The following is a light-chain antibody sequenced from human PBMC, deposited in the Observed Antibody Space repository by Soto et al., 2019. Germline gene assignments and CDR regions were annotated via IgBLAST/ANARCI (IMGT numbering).Light chain of an antibody. J-gene: IGLJ1*01. CDR3: TSYTSSSTYV. Sequence: QSVLTQPASVSGSTGQSIAISCTGTSSDVGGYKYVSWYQQHPGKAPKLMIYDVSNRPSGVSDCFSGSKSGNTASLTISGLQAEDEADYYFTSYTSSSTYVFGTGTKVTVL. V-gene: IGLV2-14*01. CDR2: DVS. CDR1: SSDVGGYKY.